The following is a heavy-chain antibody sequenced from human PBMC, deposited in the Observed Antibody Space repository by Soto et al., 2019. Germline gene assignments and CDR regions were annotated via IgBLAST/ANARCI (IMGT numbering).Heavy chain of an antibody. CDR2: LYNTGSS. Sequence: PSETLSLTCTVSGGSVNSGTYYWSWIRQPPGKGLEWIGYLYNTGSSDYNPSLKSRVTISVDTSKNHFSLILTSVTAADTAVYFCASRSNASDYIDSGGQGTLDTVSS. J-gene: IGHJ4*01. CDR3: ASRSNASDYIDS. D-gene: IGHD6-13*01. CDR1: GGSVNSGTYY. V-gene: IGHV4-61*03.